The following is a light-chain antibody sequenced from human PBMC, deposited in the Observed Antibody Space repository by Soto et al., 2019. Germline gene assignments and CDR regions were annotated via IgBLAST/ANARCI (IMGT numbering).Light chain of an antibody. CDR2: EVS. V-gene: IGLV2-23*02. Sequence: QSALTQPASVSGSPGQSITISCTGTRSDVGSYDLVSWYQQHPGKVPKLMIYEVSKRPSGVSNRFSGSKSGNTASLTISGLQAEDEADYYCCSYAGSSTSLEVFGGGTKLTVL. J-gene: IGLJ3*02. CDR3: CSYAGSSTSLEV. CDR1: RSDVGSYDL.